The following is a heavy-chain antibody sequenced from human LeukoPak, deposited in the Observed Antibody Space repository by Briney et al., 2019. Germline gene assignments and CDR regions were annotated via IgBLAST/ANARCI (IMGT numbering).Heavy chain of an antibody. CDR3: ARGDY. J-gene: IGHJ4*02. CDR2: MNPNSGNT. CDR1: GYSFTSYD. V-gene: IGHV1-8*01. Sequence: ASVKVSCKASGYSFTSYDINWVRQATGQGLEWVGSMNPNSGNTDYAQKFQGRITMTRSTSISTAYMELSSLRSEDTAVYYCARGDYWGQGILVTVSS.